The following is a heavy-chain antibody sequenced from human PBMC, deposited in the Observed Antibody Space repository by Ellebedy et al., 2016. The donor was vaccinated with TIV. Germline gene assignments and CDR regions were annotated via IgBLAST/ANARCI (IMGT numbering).Heavy chain of an antibody. CDR1: GYTFTGYY. V-gene: IGHV1-2*02. CDR3: AREGYGSGSYYNDY. D-gene: IGHD3-10*01. CDR2: INPNSGGT. Sequence: ASVKVSCKASGYTFTGYYMHWVRQAPGQGLEWMGWINPNSGGTNYAQKFQGRVTMTRDTSISTAYMELSRLRSDDTAVYYCAREGYGSGSYYNDYWGQGTLVTVSS. J-gene: IGHJ4*02.